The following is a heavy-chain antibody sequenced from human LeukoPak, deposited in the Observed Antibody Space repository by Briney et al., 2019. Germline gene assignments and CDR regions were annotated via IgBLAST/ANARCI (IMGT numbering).Heavy chain of an antibody. V-gene: IGHV3-21*04. CDR2: ISSSSSYI. D-gene: IGHD3-22*01. J-gene: IGHJ4*02. Sequence: GGSLRLSCAASGFTFSSYSMNWVRQAPGKGLEWVSSISSSSSYIYYADSVKGRFTISRDNAKNSLYLQMNSLRAEDTAVYYCAKAHYYDSSGYYPIFDYWGQGTLVTVSS. CDR3: AKAHYYDSSGYYPIFDY. CDR1: GFTFSSYS.